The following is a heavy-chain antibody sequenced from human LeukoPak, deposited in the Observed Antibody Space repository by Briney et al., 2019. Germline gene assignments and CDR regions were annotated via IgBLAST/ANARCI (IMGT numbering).Heavy chain of an antibody. CDR2: MQYDGSEE. D-gene: IGHD2-2*01. J-gene: IGHJ4*02. CDR3: AGKAAAYYFVY. V-gene: IGHV3-30*02. Sequence: GGSLKFSGAAPGFTFSSYGRTGFGKAPGKGLEWVTFMQYDGSEEYYADSVKGRFTISRDNSKNTLYLQMDSLRSEDTAVYYCAGKAAAYYFVYWGQGTLVTVSS. CDR1: GFTFSSYG.